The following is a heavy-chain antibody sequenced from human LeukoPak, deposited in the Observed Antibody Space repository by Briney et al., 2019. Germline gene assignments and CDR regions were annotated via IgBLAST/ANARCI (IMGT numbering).Heavy chain of an antibody. J-gene: IGHJ4*02. CDR1: GFTFSSYA. CDR2: ISGSGGSA. D-gene: IGHD3-10*01. V-gene: IGHV3-23*01. CDR3: AKDLGFGERRYFDY. Sequence: GGSLRLSCAASGFTFSSYAMSWVRQAPGKGLEWVSAISGSGGSAYYADSVKGRFTISRDNSKNTLYLQMNSLRAEDTAVYYCAKDLGFGERRYFDYWGQGTLVTVSS.